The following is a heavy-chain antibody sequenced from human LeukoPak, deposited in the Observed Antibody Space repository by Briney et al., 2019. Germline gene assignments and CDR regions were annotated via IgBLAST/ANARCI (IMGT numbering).Heavy chain of an antibody. J-gene: IGHJ4*02. CDR2: MSPDGRTT. CDR3: VRDGLGTLPYDC. CDR1: GFTLSSYW. D-gene: IGHD7-27*01. Sequence: GESLRHSCAASGFTLSSYWMNWVRQVPGKGLERVSHMSPDGRTTTYADSVKGRFTISRDNAKNTLYLQMTSLRAEDTAVYYCVRDGLGTLPYDCWGQGTLVTVSS. V-gene: IGHV3-74*01.